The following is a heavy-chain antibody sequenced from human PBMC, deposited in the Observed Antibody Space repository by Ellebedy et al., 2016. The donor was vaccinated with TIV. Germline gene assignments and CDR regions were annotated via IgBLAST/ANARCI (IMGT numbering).Heavy chain of an antibody. J-gene: IGHJ6*02. D-gene: IGHD2-2*01. CDR1: GGSISSYH. V-gene: IGHV4-59*08. Sequence: SETLSLTCTVSGGSISSYHWSWIRQPPGKGLEWIGYIYYSGSTNYNPSLKSRVTISVDTSKNQFSLRLSSVTASDTAVYYCARQKYADYGMDVWGQGTTVTVSS. CDR3: ARQKYADYGMDV. CDR2: IYYSGST.